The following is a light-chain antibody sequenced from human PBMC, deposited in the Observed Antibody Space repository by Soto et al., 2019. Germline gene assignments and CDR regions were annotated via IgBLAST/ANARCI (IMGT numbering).Light chain of an antibody. CDR1: RCIGNA. Sequence: DIQMTQSPSSLIASLGYRFTITCRPIRCIGNALAWYQEKPGTVPKLLIHSASILQSGVPSRFSRSGSGTDFTLTISSLQPEDVASYYCHKYDSAPTFGPGAKVDIK. V-gene: IGKV1-27*01. J-gene: IGKJ1*01. CDR2: SAS. CDR3: HKYDSAPT.